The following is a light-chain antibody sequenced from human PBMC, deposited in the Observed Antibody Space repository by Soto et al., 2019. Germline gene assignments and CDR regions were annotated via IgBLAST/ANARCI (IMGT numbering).Light chain of an antibody. CDR1: QSIRTH. Sequence: DIQLTQSPSFLSASVGDRVSITCRASQSIRTHFNWYLQKEGKAPELLIYAASTLQTGVPSRFSGSGSGTDFTLTINSLQPEDFGTYYCQQSYSPPWTFGPGTKVDVK. CDR2: AAS. V-gene: IGKV1-39*01. CDR3: QQSYSPPWT. J-gene: IGKJ3*01.